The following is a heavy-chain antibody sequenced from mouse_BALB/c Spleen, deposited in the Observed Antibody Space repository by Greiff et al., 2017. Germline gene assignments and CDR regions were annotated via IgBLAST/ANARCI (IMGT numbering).Heavy chain of an antibody. CDR3: ARIYYDYDGVYFDY. CDR1: GFTFSSYA. Sequence: EVQGVESGGGLVKPGGSLKLSCAASGFTFSSYAMSWVRQTPEKRLEWVASISSGGSTYYPDSVKGRFTISRDNARNILYLQMSSLRSEDTAMYYCARIYYDYDGVYFDYWGQGTTLTVSS. CDR2: ISSGGST. J-gene: IGHJ2*01. V-gene: IGHV5-6-5*01. D-gene: IGHD2-4*01.